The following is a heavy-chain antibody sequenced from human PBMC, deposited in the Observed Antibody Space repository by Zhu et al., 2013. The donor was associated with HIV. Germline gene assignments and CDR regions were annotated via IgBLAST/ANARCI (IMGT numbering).Heavy chain of an antibody. D-gene: IGHD5-12*01. CDR3: ARDAPTQNVDIVATIGALGYYGMDV. CDR1: GGTFSSYA. V-gene: IGHV1-69*01. Sequence: QVQLVQSGAEVKKPGSSVKVSCKASGGTFSSYAISWVRQAPGQGLEWMGGIIPIFGTANYAQKFQGRVTITADESTSTAYMELSSLRSEDTAVYYCARDAPTQNVDIVATIGALGYYGMDVWGQGTTVTVSS. CDR2: IIPIFGTA. J-gene: IGHJ6*02.